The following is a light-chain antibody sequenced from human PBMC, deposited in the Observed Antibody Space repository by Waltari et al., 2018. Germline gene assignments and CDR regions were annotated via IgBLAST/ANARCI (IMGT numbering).Light chain of an antibody. CDR2: WAS. CDR1: QSLLYNSNDKNY. V-gene: IGKV4-1*01. Sequence: DIVLTQSPASLAVSLGERVTLHCKYSQSLLYNSNDKNYLAWYQQKPGQPPKLLFYWASTRHSGVPDRFSGSGSATDFTLTISSLQAEDVAVYYCQQYYSRRTFGQGTRVEIK. CDR3: QQYYSRRT. J-gene: IGKJ1*01.